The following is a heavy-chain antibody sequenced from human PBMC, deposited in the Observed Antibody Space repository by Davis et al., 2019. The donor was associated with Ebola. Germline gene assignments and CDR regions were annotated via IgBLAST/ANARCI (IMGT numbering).Heavy chain of an antibody. CDR1: GGSISSSNW. Sequence: GGSLRLSCAVSGGSISSSNWWSWVRQAPGKGLEWVSTLGTSADTYYADSVKGRFTISRDNSKNTLYLQMNGLRVEDTAIYYCAKDTSNIWFDIWGQGTNVTVSS. CDR3: AKDTSNIWFDI. J-gene: IGHJ3*02. D-gene: IGHD1-26*01. V-gene: IGHV3-23*01. CDR2: LGTSADT.